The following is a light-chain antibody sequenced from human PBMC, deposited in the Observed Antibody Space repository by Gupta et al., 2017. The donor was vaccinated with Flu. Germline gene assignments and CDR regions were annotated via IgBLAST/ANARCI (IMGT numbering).Light chain of an antibody. CDR3: QAWGSSTVI. CDR2: EDT. V-gene: IGLV3-1*01. CDR1: KLGEKY. J-gene: IGLJ2*01. Sequence: SYELTQPPPLSASPRQTVSITCFGDKLGEKYASWYPQKPGQSPVLVIYEDTKRPSGIPERFSGSNSGNTATLTISGTQAMDEADYYCQAWGSSTVIFGGGTKLTVL.